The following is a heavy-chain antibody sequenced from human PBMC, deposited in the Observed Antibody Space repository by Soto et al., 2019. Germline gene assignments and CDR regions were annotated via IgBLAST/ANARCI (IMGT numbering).Heavy chain of an antibody. CDR2: ILNDGSNR. D-gene: IGHD3-10*01. CDR3: ARDDEYSGNGMDV. Sequence: QVQLVESGGGVFQPGRSLRLSCAASEFTFSNYGMHWVRQAPGKGLEWVAVILNDGSNRYHADSVKDRFTISRDNSKNTLYLQMNSLRAEDTAVYYCARDDEYSGNGMDVWGQGTTVTVS. J-gene: IGHJ6*02. CDR1: EFTFSNYG. V-gene: IGHV3-33*01.